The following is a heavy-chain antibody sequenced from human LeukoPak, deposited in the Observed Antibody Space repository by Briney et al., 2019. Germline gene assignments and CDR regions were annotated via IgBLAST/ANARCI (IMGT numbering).Heavy chain of an antibody. CDR1: GGSISSGDYY. CDR3: AREVVVVPAVIGDY. D-gene: IGHD2-2*01. V-gene: IGHV4-30-4*08. CDR2: IYYSGST. J-gene: IGHJ4*02. Sequence: ASETLSLTCTVSGGSISSGDYYWSWIRQPPGKGLEWIGYIYYSGSTYYNPSLKSRVTISVDTSKNQFSLKLSSVTAADTAVYYCAREVVVVPAVIGDYWGQGTLVTVSS.